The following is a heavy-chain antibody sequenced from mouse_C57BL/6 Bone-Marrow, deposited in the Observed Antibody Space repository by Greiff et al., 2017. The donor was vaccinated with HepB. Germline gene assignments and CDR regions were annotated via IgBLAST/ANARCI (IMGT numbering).Heavy chain of an antibody. CDR3: TRGWGAFAY. D-gene: IGHD2-3*01. J-gene: IGHJ3*01. V-gene: IGHV1-76*01. CDR2: IYPGSGNT. Sequence: VQLQQSGAELVRPGASVKLSCKASGYTFTDYYINWVKQRPGQGLEWIARIYPGSGNTYYNEKFKGKATLTAEKSSSTAYMQLSSLTSEDSAVYYCTRGWGAFAYWGQGTLVTVSA. CDR1: GYTFTDYY.